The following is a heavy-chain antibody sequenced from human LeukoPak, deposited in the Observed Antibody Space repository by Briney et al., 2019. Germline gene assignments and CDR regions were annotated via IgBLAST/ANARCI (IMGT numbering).Heavy chain of an antibody. CDR1: GGSFSGYY. V-gene: IGHV4-34*01. CDR2: INHSGST. D-gene: IGHD5-24*01. CDR3: ASRKRDERNNTRFDY. Sequence: SETLPLTCAVYGGSFSGYYWSWIRQPPGKGLEWIGEINHSGSTNYNPSLKSRVTISVDTSKNQFSLKLSSVTAADTAVYYCASRKRDERNNTRFDYWGQGTLVTVSS. J-gene: IGHJ4*02.